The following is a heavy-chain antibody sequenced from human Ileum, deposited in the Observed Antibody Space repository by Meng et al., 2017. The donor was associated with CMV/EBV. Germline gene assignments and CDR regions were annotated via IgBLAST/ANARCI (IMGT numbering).Heavy chain of an antibody. J-gene: IGHJ4*02. D-gene: IGHD3-3*01. CDR3: ARTIQFLKWLFDY. Sequence: GESLKISCAASGFTFSSYTLHWVRQAPGKGLEWVAIISYDGSNKYYADSVKGQFTISRDNSKNTLYLQMNSLRAEDTAVYYCARTIQFLKWLFDYWGQGTLVTVSS. V-gene: IGHV3-30-3*01. CDR1: GFTFSSYT. CDR2: ISYDGSNK.